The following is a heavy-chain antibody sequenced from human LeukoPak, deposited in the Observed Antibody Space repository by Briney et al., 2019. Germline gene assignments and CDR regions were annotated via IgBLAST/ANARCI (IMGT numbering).Heavy chain of an antibody. V-gene: IGHV3-13*01. D-gene: IGHD5-24*01. CDR3: TRGGLEAPCDV. J-gene: IGHJ3*01. Sequence: GGSLRLSCSASGFTFSNYDMHWVRQEKGKGLEWVSSIGTGGHTYYAPSVKGRFTISREDAKNSLYLQMNSLRAGDTAIYYCTRGGLEAPCDVWGQGTMVAVSS. CDR2: IGTGGHT. CDR1: GFTFSNYD.